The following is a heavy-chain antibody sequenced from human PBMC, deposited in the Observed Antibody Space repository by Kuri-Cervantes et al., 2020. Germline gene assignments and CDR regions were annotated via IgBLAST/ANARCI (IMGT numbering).Heavy chain of an antibody. CDR1: GGSISSYY. J-gene: IGHJ3*02. CDR3: AREFYDSSGYQLAFDI. Sequence: GSLRLSCTVSGGSISSYYWSWIRQPPGKGLEWIGYIYYSGSTNYNPSLKSRVTISVDTSKNQFSLKLSSVTAADTAVYYCAREFYDSSGYQLAFDIWGQGTMVTVSS. CDR2: IYYSGST. V-gene: IGHV4-59*01. D-gene: IGHD3-22*01.